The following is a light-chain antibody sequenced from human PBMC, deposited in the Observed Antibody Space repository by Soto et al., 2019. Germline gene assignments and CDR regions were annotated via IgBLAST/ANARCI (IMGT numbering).Light chain of an antibody. Sequence: QSALTQPASVSGSPGQSITISCTGTSSDIGGYNYVSWYQQHPGKASKLIIYEVSSGPSGISGRFSGSKSGNTASLTISGLQAEDEADYYCNSFSSSDTPVVFGGGTKLTVL. CDR1: SSDIGGYNY. J-gene: IGLJ2*01. V-gene: IGLV2-14*01. CDR3: NSFSSSDTPVV. CDR2: EVS.